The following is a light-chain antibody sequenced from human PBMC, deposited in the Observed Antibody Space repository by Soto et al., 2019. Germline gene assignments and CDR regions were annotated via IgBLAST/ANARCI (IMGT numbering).Light chain of an antibody. V-gene: IGKV3-15*01. Sequence: EIGVTRAPRTISLSPGERATVSCRARTSVSRSYLAWYQLKPGQAPRLLIYGASTRATGIPARFSGSGSGTEFTLTISSLQSEDFAVYYCHQYDYWPRTFGQGTKVDIK. CDR1: TSVSRSY. CDR3: HQYDYWPRT. J-gene: IGKJ1*01. CDR2: GAS.